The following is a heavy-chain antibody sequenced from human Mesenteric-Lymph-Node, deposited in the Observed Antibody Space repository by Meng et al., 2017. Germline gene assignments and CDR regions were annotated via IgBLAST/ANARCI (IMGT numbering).Heavy chain of an antibody. CDR3: ARDRDPPLYSSGWYRLLTSRNPAYSYGMDV. D-gene: IGHD6-19*01. J-gene: IGHJ6*02. CDR1: GFTFSSYW. V-gene: IGHV3-7*01. CDR2: IKQDESEK. Sequence: GGSLRLSCAASGFTFSSYWMSWVRQAPGKGLEWVANIKQDESEKYYVDSVKGRFTISRDNAKNSLYLQMNSLRAEDTAVYYCARDRDPPLYSSGWYRLLTSRNPAYSYGMDVWGQGTTVTVSS.